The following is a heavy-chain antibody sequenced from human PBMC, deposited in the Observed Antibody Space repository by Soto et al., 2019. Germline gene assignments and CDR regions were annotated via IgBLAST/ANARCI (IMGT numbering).Heavy chain of an antibody. V-gene: IGHV1-18*01. CDR2: ISAYNGNT. D-gene: IGHD3-9*01. J-gene: IGHJ4*02. CDR3: ARSDTYYDILTGYGNLDY. CDR1: GYTFTSYG. Sequence: QVQLVQSGAEVKKPGASVKVSCKASGYTFTSYGISRVRQAPGQGLEWMGWISAYNGNTNYAQKLQGRVTMTTDTSTSTAYMELRSLRSDDTAVYYCARSDTYYDILTGYGNLDYWGQGTLVTVSS.